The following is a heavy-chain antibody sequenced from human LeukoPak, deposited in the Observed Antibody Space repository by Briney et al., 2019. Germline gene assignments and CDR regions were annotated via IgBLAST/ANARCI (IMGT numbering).Heavy chain of an antibody. CDR2: IYYSGST. D-gene: IGHD5-18*01. V-gene: IGHV4-39*01. Sequence: SETLSLTCTVSGGSISSSTYYWGWIRQPPGKGLEWIGSIYYSGSTYYNPSLKSRVTISGDTSKNQFSLKVFSPTAADTALYYCARHVSGSAMMHYFDYWGQGNLVTVSS. CDR1: GGSISSSTYY. CDR3: ARHVSGSAMMHYFDY. J-gene: IGHJ4*02.